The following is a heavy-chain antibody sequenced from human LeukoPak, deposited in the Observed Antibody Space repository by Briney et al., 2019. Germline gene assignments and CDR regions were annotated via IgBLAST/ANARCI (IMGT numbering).Heavy chain of an antibody. CDR1: GYTFTSYY. Sequence: ASVKVSCKASGYTFTSYYMHWVRRAPGQGLEWMGIINPSGGSTSYAQKFQGRVTMTRDMSTSTVYMELSSLRSEDTAVYYCASNGASGRPSHVRVAVAGPSPFIDWGQGTLVTVSS. J-gene: IGHJ4*02. V-gene: IGHV1-46*01. CDR3: ASNGASGRPSHVRVAVAGPSPFID. CDR2: INPSGGST. D-gene: IGHD6-19*01.